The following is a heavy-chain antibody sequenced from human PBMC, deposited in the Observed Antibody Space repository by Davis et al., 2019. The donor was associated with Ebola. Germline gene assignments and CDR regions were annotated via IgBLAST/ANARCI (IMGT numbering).Heavy chain of an antibody. CDR1: GGSISSGDYY. V-gene: IGHV4-30-4*01. CDR3: AREHPDAGGGN. J-gene: IGHJ4*02. Sequence: PSETLSLTCTVSGGSISSGDYYWSWIRQPPGKGLEWIGYIYYRGNTYYNPSLKSRVTISVDTSKNQFSLKLSSVTAADTAVYYCAREHPDAGGGNWGQGTLVTVSS. CDR2: IYYRGNT. D-gene: IGHD3-16*01.